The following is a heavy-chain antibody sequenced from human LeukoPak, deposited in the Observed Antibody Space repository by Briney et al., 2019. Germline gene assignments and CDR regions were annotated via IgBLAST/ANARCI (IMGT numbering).Heavy chain of an antibody. CDR1: GFTFSSYS. V-gene: IGHV3-21*01. Sequence: PGGSLRLSCAASGFTFSSYSMNWFRQAPGKGLEWVSSISSSSSYIYYADSVKGRFTMSRDNAKNSLYLQMNSLRAEDTAVYYCARGPRGIVVVPAAIAYWGQGTLVTVSS. J-gene: IGHJ4*02. D-gene: IGHD2-2*02. CDR3: ARGPRGIVVVPAAIAY. CDR2: ISSSSSYI.